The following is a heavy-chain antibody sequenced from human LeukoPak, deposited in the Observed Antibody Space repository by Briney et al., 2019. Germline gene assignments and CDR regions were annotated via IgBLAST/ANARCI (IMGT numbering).Heavy chain of an antibody. D-gene: IGHD5-18*01. J-gene: IGHJ4*02. Sequence: GGSLRPSCAASGFTFSSYWMSWVRQAPGKGLEWVANIKQDGNEKYYVDSVKGRFTISRDNPKNSVYLQMNSLRAEDTAVYYCASGYTHGYLFDYWGQGTLVTVSS. V-gene: IGHV3-7*01. CDR1: GFTFSSYW. CDR3: ASGYTHGYLFDY. CDR2: IKQDGNEK.